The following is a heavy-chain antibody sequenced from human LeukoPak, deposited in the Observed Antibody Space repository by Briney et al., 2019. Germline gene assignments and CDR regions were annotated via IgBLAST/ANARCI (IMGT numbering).Heavy chain of an antibody. D-gene: IGHD3-9*01. V-gene: IGHV4-39*07. Sequence: PSETLCLTCTVSGGSISSSGYCWGWIRQSPAKRVEWIGSICFTGSTYYIPSLKSRLTISRDTSKNQFSLRLSSVTAADTAVYYCARDKGHFDVDFWGRGTLVTVSS. CDR1: GGSISSSGYC. CDR3: ARDKGHFDVDF. CDR2: ICFTGST. J-gene: IGHJ4*02.